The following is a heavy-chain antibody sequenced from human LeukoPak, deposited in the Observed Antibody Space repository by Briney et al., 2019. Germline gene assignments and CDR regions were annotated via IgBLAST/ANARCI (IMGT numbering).Heavy chain of an antibody. CDR3: ARGANWFDP. CDR1: GGSISSGSYY. CDR2: IYTSGST. J-gene: IGHJ5*02. Sequence: SQTLSLTCTVSGGSISSGSYYWSWIRQPAGKGLEWIGRIYTSGSTNYNPSLKSRVTVSVDTSKNQFSLKLSSVTAADTAVYYCARGANWFDPWGQGTLVTVSS. D-gene: IGHD4/OR15-4a*01. V-gene: IGHV4-61*02.